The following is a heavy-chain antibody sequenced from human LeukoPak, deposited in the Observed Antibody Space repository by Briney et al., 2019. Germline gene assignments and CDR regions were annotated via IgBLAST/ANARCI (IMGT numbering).Heavy chain of an antibody. CDR3: ARDWGYSGYDPYWYFDL. Sequence: SETLSLTCTVSGGSISSYYWSWIRQPAGKGLEWIGRIYTSGSTNYNPSLRSRVTMSVDTSKNQFSLKLSSVTAADTAVYYCARDWGYSGYDPYWYFDLWGRGTLVTVSS. CDR2: IYTSGST. J-gene: IGHJ2*01. D-gene: IGHD5-12*01. CDR1: GGSISSYY. V-gene: IGHV4-4*07.